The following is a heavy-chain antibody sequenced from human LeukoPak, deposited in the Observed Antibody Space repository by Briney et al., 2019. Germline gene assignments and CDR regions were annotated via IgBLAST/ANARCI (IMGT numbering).Heavy chain of an antibody. D-gene: IGHD1-1*01. CDR1: GYTFTSHD. V-gene: IGHV1-8*01. CDR2: MNPNSGNT. J-gene: IGHJ6*03. CDR3: ARKNDPSYYYYYYMDV. Sequence: ASVKVSCKASGYTFTSHDINWVRQATGQGLEWMGWMNPNSGNTGYAQKFQGRVTMTRNTSISTAYMELSSLRSEDTAVYYCARKNDPSYYYYYYMDVWGKGTTVTVSS.